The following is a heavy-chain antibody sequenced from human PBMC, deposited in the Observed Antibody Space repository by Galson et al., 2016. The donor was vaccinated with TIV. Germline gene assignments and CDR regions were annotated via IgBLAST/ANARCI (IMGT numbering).Heavy chain of an antibody. CDR2: INPNTGGT. J-gene: IGHJ4*02. Sequence: SVKVSCKASGYTFSDYYMHWVRQAPGQGLEWMGWINPNTGGTNYAQKFQGWVSMTRDTSINTAYMELSRLKSDDTAVYYCARDDVYTSGSDYWCQGTQVTVSS. CDR3: ARDDVYTSGSDY. CDR1: GYTFSDYY. V-gene: IGHV1-2*04. D-gene: IGHD6-19*01.